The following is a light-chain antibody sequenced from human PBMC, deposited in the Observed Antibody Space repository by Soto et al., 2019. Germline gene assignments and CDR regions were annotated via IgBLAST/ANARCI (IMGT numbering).Light chain of an antibody. J-gene: IGKJ2*01. V-gene: IGKV1-39*01. Sequence: DIQMTQSPSSLSASVGDRVTITCRASQTISTYLNWYQHKPGKAPNLLIYAASYLQSGVPSRFSGSGSGTAFTFTISSLQPEDFATYYCQQSYSTPRTFGQGTKLEIK. CDR1: QTISTY. CDR3: QQSYSTPRT. CDR2: AAS.